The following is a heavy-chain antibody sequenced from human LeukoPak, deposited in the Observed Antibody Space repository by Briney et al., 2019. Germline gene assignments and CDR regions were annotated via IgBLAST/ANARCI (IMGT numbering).Heavy chain of an antibody. CDR2: INRSGST. CDR1: GGSFSGYY. CDR3: ARGTPKRITIFGVVRGYYFDY. V-gene: IGHV4-34*01. D-gene: IGHD3-3*01. J-gene: IGHJ4*02. Sequence: PSETLSLTCAVYGGSFSGYYWSWIRQPPGKGLEWIGEINRSGSTNYNPSLKSRVTISVDTSKNQFSLKLSSVTAADTAVYYCARGTPKRITIFGVVRGYYFDYWGQGTLVTVSS.